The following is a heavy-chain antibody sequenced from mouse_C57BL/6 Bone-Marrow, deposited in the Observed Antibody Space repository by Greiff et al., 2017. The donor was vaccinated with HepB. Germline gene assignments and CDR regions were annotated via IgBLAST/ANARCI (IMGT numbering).Heavy chain of an antibody. J-gene: IGHJ3*01. CDR3: ARGPRYEYGSPGFAY. D-gene: IGHD1-1*01. V-gene: IGHV5-17*01. Sequence: EVQGVESGGGLVKPGGSLKLSCAASGFTFSDYGMHWVRQAPEKGLEWVAYISSGSSTIYYADTVKGRFTISRDNAKNTLFMQMTSLRSEDTALYYCARGPRYEYGSPGFAYWGQGTLVTVSA. CDR2: ISSGSSTI. CDR1: GFTFSDYG.